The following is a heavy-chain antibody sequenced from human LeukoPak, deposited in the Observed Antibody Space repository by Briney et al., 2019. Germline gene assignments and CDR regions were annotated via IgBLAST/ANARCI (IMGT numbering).Heavy chain of an antibody. CDR3: ATRDQSRTDVVPPGY. V-gene: IGHV4-4*02. Sequence: PSGTLSLTCAVSGVSVSSNNWWTWVRQPPGEGLEWIGEIHRSGDIKYSPSLQTRVTISMDRSMNHLSLNLNSVTAADTAVYFCATRDQSRTDVVPPGYRGQGALVTVSS. CDR2: IHRSGDI. CDR1: GVSVSSNNW. J-gene: IGHJ4*02. D-gene: IGHD5-18*01.